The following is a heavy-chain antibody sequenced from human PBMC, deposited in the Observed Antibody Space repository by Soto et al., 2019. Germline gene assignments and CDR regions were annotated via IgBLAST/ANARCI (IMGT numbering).Heavy chain of an antibody. CDR1: VYTFTSYG. CDR3: ARDLGGQIVDY. Sequence: ASVKVSCKASVYTFTSYGISWVRQAPGQGLEWMGWISGYNGNTKSAQKLQGRVTMTTDTSTSTAYMELRSLRSDDTAVYYCARDLGGQIVDYWGQGTLVTVSS. D-gene: IGHD1-26*01. V-gene: IGHV1-18*01. J-gene: IGHJ4*02. CDR2: ISGYNGNT.